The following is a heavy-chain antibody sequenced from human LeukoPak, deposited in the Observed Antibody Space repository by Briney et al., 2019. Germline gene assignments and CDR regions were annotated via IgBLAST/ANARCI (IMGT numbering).Heavy chain of an antibody. V-gene: IGHV4-39*07. D-gene: IGHD3-22*01. CDR2: IYHSGST. CDR1: GGSISSSSYY. CDR3: ARVASSGFDY. Sequence: SETLSLTCTVSGGSISSSSYYWGWIRQPPGKGLEWIGSIYHSGSTYYNPSLKSRVTISVDTSKNQFSLKLSSVTAADTAVYYCARVASSGFDYWGQGTLVTVSS. J-gene: IGHJ4*02.